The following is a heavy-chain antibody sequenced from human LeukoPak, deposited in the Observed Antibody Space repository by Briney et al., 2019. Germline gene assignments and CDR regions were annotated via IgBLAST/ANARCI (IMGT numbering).Heavy chain of an antibody. CDR2: IYSSGST. CDR1: GGSISNYY. D-gene: IGHD7-27*01. Sequence: SETLSLTCIVSGGSISNYYWSWIRQPPGKGLEWIGYIYSSGSTNYNPSLKSRVTISVDTSNNQFSLKLSSVTAADTAVYYCARGGRPGEYFDYWGQGTLVTVSS. V-gene: IGHV4-59*01. CDR3: ARGGRPGEYFDY. J-gene: IGHJ4*02.